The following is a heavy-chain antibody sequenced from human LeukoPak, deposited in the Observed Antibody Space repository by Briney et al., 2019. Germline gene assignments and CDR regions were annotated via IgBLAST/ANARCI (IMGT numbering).Heavy chain of an antibody. CDR2: ISGSGGST. J-gene: IGHJ4*02. D-gene: IGHD2-15*01. CDR1: GFTFSSYA. V-gene: IGHV3-23*01. Sequence: GGSLRLSCAASGFTFSSYAMTWVRQAPGKGLEWVSAISGSGGSTYYADSVKGRFTISRDNSKNTLYMQMNSLRAEDTAVYYCAKSYCSGGSCYIHFDYWGQGTLVTVSS. CDR3: AKSYCSGGSCYIHFDY.